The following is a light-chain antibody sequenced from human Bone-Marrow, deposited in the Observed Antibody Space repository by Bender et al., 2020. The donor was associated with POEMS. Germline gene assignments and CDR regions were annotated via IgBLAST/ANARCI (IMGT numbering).Light chain of an antibody. CDR3: CSYAGTYTWV. CDR1: SRDVGGYNS. Sequence: QSALTQPASVSGSPGQSVTISFTGTSRDVGGYNSVSWYEQHPGKAPKLTIFDVSKRPSGVPDRFSGSKSGNTASLTISGLQAEDEAVYYCCSYAGTYTWVFGGGTELTVL. J-gene: IGLJ3*02. CDR2: DVS. V-gene: IGLV2-11*01.